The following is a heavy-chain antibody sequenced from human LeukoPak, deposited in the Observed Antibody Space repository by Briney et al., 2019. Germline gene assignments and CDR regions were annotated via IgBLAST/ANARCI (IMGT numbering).Heavy chain of an antibody. D-gene: IGHD6-19*01. CDR2: INPNSGGT. Sequence: ASVEVSCKASGYTFTGYYMHWVRQAPGQGLEWMGWINPNSGGTNYAQKFQGRVTMTRDTSISTAYMELSRLRSDDTAVYYCARGWVAVAGTDYWGQGTLVTVSS. J-gene: IGHJ4*02. CDR1: GYTFTGYY. CDR3: ARGWVAVAGTDY. V-gene: IGHV1-2*02.